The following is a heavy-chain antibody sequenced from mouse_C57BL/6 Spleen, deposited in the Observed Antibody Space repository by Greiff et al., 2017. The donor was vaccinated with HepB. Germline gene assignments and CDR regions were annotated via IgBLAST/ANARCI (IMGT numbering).Heavy chain of an antibody. CDR3: ARHEAGTNYFDY. J-gene: IGHJ2*01. CDR2: ISSGGSYT. CDR1: GFTFSSYG. V-gene: IGHV5-6*01. Sequence: EVQGVESGGDLVKPGGSLKLSCAASGFTFSSYGMSWVRQTPDKRLEWVATISSGGSYTCYPDSVKGRFTISRDNAKNTLYLQMSSLKSEDTAMYYCARHEAGTNYFDYWGQGTTLTVSS. D-gene: IGHD4-1*01.